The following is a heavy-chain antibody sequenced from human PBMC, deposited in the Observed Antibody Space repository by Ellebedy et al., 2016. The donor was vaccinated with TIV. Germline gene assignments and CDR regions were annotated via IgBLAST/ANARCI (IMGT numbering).Heavy chain of an antibody. D-gene: IGHD6-13*01. CDR2: IYYSGST. V-gene: IGHV4-30-4*01. CDR3: ARDDSSNSNAFDI. CDR1: GGSISSGDYY. J-gene: IGHJ3*02. Sequence: SETLSLXXAVSGGSISSGDYYWSWIRQPPGKGLEWIGYIYYSGSTYYNPSLKSRVTISVDTSKNQFSLKLSSVTAADTAVYYCARDDSSNSNAFDIWGQGTMVTVSS.